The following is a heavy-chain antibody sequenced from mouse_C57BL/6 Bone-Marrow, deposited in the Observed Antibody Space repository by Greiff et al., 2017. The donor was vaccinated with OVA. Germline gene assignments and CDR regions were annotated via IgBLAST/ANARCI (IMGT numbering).Heavy chain of an antibody. J-gene: IGHJ2*01. CDR1: GFSLTSYG. V-gene: IGHV2-5*01. CDR3: AICYYAPEVGYFDY. Sequence: VQLQQSGPGLVQPSQSLSITCTVSGFSLTSYGVHWVRQSPGKGLEWLGVIWRGGSTDYNAAFMSRLSITKDNSKSQVFFKMNSLQADDTAIYYCAICYYAPEVGYFDYWGQGTTLTVSS. CDR2: IWRGGST. D-gene: IGHD2-1*01.